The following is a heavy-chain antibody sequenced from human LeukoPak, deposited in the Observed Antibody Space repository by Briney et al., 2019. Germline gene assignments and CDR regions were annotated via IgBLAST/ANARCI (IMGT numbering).Heavy chain of an antibody. V-gene: IGHV3-23*01. Sequence: GGSLRLSCAASGFTFSSYAMSWVRQAPGKGLEWVSAISGSGGSTYYADSVKGRFTISRDNSKNTLYLQTDSRRAEDTAVYYCAKRGRIAVAGPLDYWGQGTLVTVSS. D-gene: IGHD6-19*01. CDR2: ISGSGGST. J-gene: IGHJ4*02. CDR3: AKRGRIAVAGPLDY. CDR1: GFTFSSYA.